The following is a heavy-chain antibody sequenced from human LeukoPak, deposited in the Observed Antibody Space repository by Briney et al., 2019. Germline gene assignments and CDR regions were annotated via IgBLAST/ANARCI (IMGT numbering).Heavy chain of an antibody. CDR1: GGSFSGYY. J-gene: IGHJ6*03. CDR2: IYYSGST. D-gene: IGHD3-3*01. CDR3: ARSQEGYFDSWSGYHYYYYMDV. V-gene: IGHV4-34*01. Sequence: SETLSLTCAVYGGSFSGYYWSWIRQPPGKGLEWIGSIYYSGSTYYNPSLKSRVTISVDTSKNQFSLKLSSVTAADTAVYYCARSQEGYFDSWSGYHYYYYMDVWGKGATVTVSS.